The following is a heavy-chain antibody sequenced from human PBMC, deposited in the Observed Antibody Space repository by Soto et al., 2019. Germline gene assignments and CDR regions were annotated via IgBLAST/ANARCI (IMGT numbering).Heavy chain of an antibody. CDR3: ARIRGYWYGLDV. CDR2: ITGTGGNT. V-gene: IGHV3-23*01. Sequence: EVQLLESGGGLVQPGGSLRLSCAASGFPLSTYGMTWVRQAPGKGLEWVSAITGTGGNTYYVDSVKGRFTSARDNSKNMLYLQVNSLRVEAKAVYYCARIRGYWYGLDVWGQGTTVTVSS. J-gene: IGHJ6*02. CDR1: GFPLSTYG.